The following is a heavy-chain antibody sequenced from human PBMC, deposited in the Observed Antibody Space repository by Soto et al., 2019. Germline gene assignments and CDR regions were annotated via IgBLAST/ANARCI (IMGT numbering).Heavy chain of an antibody. CDR1: GFSLTSGVVG. Sequence: QITLKESGPTLVTPTQTLTLTCTFSGFSLTSGVVGVGWIRQPPGEALEWLALIYWNDEQYYNPSVGKRLTITSDNSKTQVFQIMTSIDTVDTATYYCAPRLPGRSGYDISGQGTTVTVSS. V-gene: IGHV2-5*01. CDR3: APRLPGRSGYDI. J-gene: IGHJ6*02. D-gene: IGHD6-13*01. CDR2: IYWNDEQ.